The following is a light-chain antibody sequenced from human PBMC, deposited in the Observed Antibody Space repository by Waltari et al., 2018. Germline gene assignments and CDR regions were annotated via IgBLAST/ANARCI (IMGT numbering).Light chain of an antibody. CDR2: DVS. V-gene: IGKV2-30*01. Sequence: SLVNKGRSSYLNLYQQKPGQAPRLLIYDVSSLYCGAPARFSGSGSGTDFTLMISSVEADDVVDYFCQQANRSPLTFGRGTRLE. CDR3: QQANRSPLT. J-gene: IGKJ5*01. CDR1: SLVNKGRSSY.